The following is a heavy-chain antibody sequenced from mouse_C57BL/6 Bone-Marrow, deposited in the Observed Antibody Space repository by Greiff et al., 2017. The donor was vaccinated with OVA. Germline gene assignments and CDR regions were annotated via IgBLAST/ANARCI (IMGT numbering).Heavy chain of an antibody. CDR1: GYTFTSYW. V-gene: IGHV1-64*01. D-gene: IGHD2-4*01. J-gene: IGHJ1*03. CDR2: IHPNSGST. Sequence: QVQLQQSGAELVKPGASVKLSCKASGYTFTSYWMHWVKQRPGQGLEWIGMIHPNSGSTNYNEKFKSKATLTVDKSSSTAYMQLSSLTSEDSAVYYCARGGDYPLYWYFDVWGTGTTVTVSS. CDR3: ARGGDYPLYWYFDV.